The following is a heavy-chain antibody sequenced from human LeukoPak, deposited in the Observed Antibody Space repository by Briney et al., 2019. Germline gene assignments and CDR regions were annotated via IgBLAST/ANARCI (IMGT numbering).Heavy chain of an antibody. CDR1: GYTFTTYY. CDR2: INPNGGSS. V-gene: IGHV1-46*01. Sequence: ASVKVSCKASGYTFTTYYIHWVRQAPGQGLEWMGIINPNGGSSNCAQKFQGRVTLTRDTSTSTVYMELRSLRSEDTAVYYCARLPWEASRPPEPDYWGQGTLVTVSS. J-gene: IGHJ4*02. D-gene: IGHD1-14*01. CDR3: ARLPWEASRPPEPDY.